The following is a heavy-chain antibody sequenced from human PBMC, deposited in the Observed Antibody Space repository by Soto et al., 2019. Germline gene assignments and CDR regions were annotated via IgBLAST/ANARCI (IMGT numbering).Heavy chain of an antibody. CDR2: ISGSGTST. CDR1: GFTFSSYA. D-gene: IGHD3-22*01. V-gene: IGHV3-23*01. CDR3: AISYDSSGFYYRIDY. J-gene: IGHJ4*02. Sequence: EVQLLESGGGLVQPGGSLRLSCAASGFTFSSYAMSWVRQAPGKGLEWVSTISGSGTSTYYADSVKGRFTISRNNSKTTFYLQMTGLRADDTAVYYCAISYDSSGFYYRIDYWGQRTLVTVSS.